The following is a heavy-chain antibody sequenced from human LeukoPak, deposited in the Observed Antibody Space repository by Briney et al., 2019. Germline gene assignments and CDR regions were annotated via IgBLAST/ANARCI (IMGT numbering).Heavy chain of an antibody. D-gene: IGHD6-19*01. J-gene: IGHJ6*04. V-gene: IGHV4-34*01. CDR3: ARGLRQGSAWSWGPKEKSYQYMDV. Sequence: PSETLSLTCGVSGGSFSSHYWTWIRQPPGKGLEWICEINPRGSTNYNPSLERRVTVSADTSRKQLSLSLTSVTAADSAVYFCARGLRQGSAWSWGPKEKSYQYMDVWGTGTTVIVSS. CDR2: INPRGST. CDR1: GGSFSSHY.